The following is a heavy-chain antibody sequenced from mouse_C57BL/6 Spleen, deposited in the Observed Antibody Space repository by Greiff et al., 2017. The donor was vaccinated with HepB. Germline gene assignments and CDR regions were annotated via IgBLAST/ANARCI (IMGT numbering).Heavy chain of an antibody. D-gene: IGHD1-1*01. CDR2: ISYDGRN. CDR3: ARVDYGSSYWNIDV. V-gene: IGHV3-6*01. J-gene: IGHJ1*03. CDR1: GYSITSGYY. Sequence: EVKVEESGPGLVKPSQSLSLTCSVTGYSITSGYYWNWIRQFPGNKLEWMGYISYDGRNNYNPSLKNRISITRDTSKNQIFLKLNSVTTEDTATYYCARVDYGSSYWNIDVGGTGTTVTVSS.